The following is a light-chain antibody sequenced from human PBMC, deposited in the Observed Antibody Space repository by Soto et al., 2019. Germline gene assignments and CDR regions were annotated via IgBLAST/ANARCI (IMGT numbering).Light chain of an antibody. CDR3: CSYAGSSSFGVV. CDR2: EGT. CDR1: SSNFGSSDL. V-gene: IGLV2-23*03. Sequence: QSALTQPASVSGSPGQSITISCTGTSSNFGSSDLVSWYQQHPGKAPKVMIYEGTKRPSGVSNRFSGSKSGNTASLTISGLQAEDEADYYCCSYAGSSSFGVVFGGGTKLTVL. J-gene: IGLJ2*01.